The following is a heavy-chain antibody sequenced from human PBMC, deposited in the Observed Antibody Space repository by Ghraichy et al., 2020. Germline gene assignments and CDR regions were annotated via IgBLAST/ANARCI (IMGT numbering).Heavy chain of an antibody. J-gene: IGHJ6*02. CDR2: INPNSGGT. D-gene: IGHD2-15*01. CDR1: GYTFTGYY. V-gene: IGHV1-2*04. CDR3: ARGISDRDYYYGMDV. Sequence: ASVKVSCKASGYTFTGYYMHWVRQAPGQGLEWMGWINPNSGGTNYAQKFQGWVTMTRDTSISTAYMELSRLRSDDTAVYYCARGISDRDYYYGMDVWGQGTTVTVSS.